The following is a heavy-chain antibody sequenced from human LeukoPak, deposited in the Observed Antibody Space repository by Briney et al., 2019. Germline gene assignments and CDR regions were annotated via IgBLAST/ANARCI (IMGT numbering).Heavy chain of an antibody. CDR2: ISSSSSYI. D-gene: IGHD6-19*01. Sequence: GGSLRLSCAASGLTVTNAWMNWVRQAPGKGLEWVSSISSSSSYIYYADSVKGRFTISRDNAKNSLYLQMNSLRAEDTAVYYCAREVSSGWSDAFDIWGQGTMVTVSS. J-gene: IGHJ3*02. CDR3: AREVSSGWSDAFDI. V-gene: IGHV3-21*01. CDR1: GLTVTNAW.